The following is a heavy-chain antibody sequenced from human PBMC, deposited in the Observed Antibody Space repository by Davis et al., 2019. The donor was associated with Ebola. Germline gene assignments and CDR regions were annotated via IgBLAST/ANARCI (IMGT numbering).Heavy chain of an antibody. CDR1: GFTFSNSW. CDR2: INRDVTTT. J-gene: IGHJ5*02. Sequence: GSLRLSCAASGFTFSNSWMSWVRHGPGDGLVWVSHINRDVTTTNYADSVKGRFTISRDNTKNTLYLQMNSLIAEDTTVYYCMSLSGGSLGQGTLVTVSS. V-gene: IGHV3-74*01. D-gene: IGHD3-16*01. CDR3: MSLSGGS.